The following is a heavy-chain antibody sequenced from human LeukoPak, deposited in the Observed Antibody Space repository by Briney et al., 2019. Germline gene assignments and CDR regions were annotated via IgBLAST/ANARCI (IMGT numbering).Heavy chain of an antibody. CDR1: GFTYSSYA. D-gene: IGHD4-11*01. CDR2: ISESGGYT. V-gene: IGHV3-23*01. CDR3: AKSQLYSNYYYYYGMDV. J-gene: IGHJ6*02. Sequence: GGSLRLSCAASGFTYSSYAMSWVRQAPGKGLEWVSGISESGGYTYYADSVKGRFTISRDNSKNTLYLQMNSLRAEDTAVYSCAKSQLYSNYYYYYGMDVWGQGTTVTVSS.